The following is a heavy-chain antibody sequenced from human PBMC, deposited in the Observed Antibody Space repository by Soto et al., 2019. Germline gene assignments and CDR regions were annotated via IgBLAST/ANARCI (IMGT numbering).Heavy chain of an antibody. J-gene: IGHJ6*02. D-gene: IGHD1-26*01. CDR2: FSGSGGNI. Sequence: GSLRLSCVASGFAFSTHAMSWVRQAPGKGLEWVSTFSGSGGNIYYAESVKGRLTISRDDSKNTLYLQMDSLRVEDTAVYYCAKDPPWTVGPLAMDVWGQGTTVTVSS. CDR1: GFAFSTHA. V-gene: IGHV3-23*01. CDR3: AKDPPWTVGPLAMDV.